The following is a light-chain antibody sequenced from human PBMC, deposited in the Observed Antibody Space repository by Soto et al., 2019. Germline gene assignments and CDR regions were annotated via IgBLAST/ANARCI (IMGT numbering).Light chain of an antibody. CDR1: SSDVGGYNY. V-gene: IGLV2-14*01. Sequence: QSVLTQPRSVSGSPGQSVTISCTGTSSDVGGYNYVSWYQQHPGKAPKLMIYEVSNRPSGVSNRFSGSKSGNTASLTISGLQAEDEADYYCSSYTSSRNVVFGGGTQLTVL. CDR3: SSYTSSRNVV. CDR2: EVS. J-gene: IGLJ2*01.